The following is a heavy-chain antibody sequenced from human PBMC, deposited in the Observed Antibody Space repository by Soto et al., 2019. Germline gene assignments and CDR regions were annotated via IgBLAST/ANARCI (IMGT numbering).Heavy chain of an antibody. CDR1: GFTFRSYV. J-gene: IGHJ1*01. D-gene: IGHD3-16*01. CDR3: ARWGTTGGLDV. V-gene: IGHV3-30*19. Sequence: QVQLVESGGGVVQPGTSLRVSCVGSGFTFRSYVMHWVRQAPGKGLEWVALTSYDGSDKYYDDSVRGRFTISRDNSRNTVDLQMDSLRLEYTALYYFARWGTTGGLDVWGQGTLVSVSS. CDR2: TSYDGSDK.